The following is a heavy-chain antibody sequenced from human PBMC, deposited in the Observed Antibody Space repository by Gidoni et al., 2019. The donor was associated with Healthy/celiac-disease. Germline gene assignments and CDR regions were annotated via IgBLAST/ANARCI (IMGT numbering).Heavy chain of an antibody. Sequence: EVQLLESGGGLVQPGGSLRLSCAASGFTFSSYAMSWVRQAPGKGLEWVSAISGSGGSTYYADSVKGRFTISRDNSKNTLYLQMNSLRAEDTAVYYCAKDKGPDCSGGSCYYYGMDVWGQGTTVTVSS. V-gene: IGHV3-23*01. CDR2: ISGSGGST. CDR1: GFTFSSYA. D-gene: IGHD2-15*01. J-gene: IGHJ6*02. CDR3: AKDKGPDCSGGSCYYYGMDV.